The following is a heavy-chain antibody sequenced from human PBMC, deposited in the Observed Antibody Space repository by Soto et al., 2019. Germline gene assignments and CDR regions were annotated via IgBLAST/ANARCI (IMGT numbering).Heavy chain of an antibody. CDR1: GGSFSGYY. D-gene: IGHD3-10*01. CDR2: INHSGST. CDR3: ARGRGDGYNQHWYFDL. Sequence: KPSETLSLTCAVYGGSFSGYYWSWIRQPPGKGLEWIGEINHSGSTNYNPSLKSRGSISVGTSNNQFSLKLSSVTAADTAVYYCARGRGDGYNQHWYFDLWGRGTLVTVSS. J-gene: IGHJ2*01. V-gene: IGHV4-34*01.